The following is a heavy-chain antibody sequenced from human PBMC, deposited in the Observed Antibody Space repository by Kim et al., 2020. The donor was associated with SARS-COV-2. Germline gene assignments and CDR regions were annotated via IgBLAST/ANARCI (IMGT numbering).Heavy chain of an antibody. V-gene: IGHV4-34*01. D-gene: IGHD6-6*01. CDR1: GGSFSGYY. CDR3: ARDTDSSSRVSFGMDV. Sequence: SETLSLTCAVYGGSFSGYYWSWIRQPPGKGLEWIGEINHSGSTNYNPSLKSRVTISVDTSKNQFSLKLSSVTAADTAVYYCARDTDSSSRVSFGMDVWGQGTTVTVSS. CDR2: INHSGST. J-gene: IGHJ6*02.